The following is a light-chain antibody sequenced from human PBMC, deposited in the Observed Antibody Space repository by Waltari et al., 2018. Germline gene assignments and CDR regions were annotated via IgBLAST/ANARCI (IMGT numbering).Light chain of an antibody. Sequence: EIVLTQSPGTLSLSPGERAPLSCRASHSFSSPLAWYQQKPGQAPRLLIYDASTRATGIPDRFSGSGFGTDLSLTISRLEPEDFAVYYCQKYGTLPATFGQGTTVEIK. CDR1: HSFSSP. V-gene: IGKV3-20*01. CDR3: QKYGTLPAT. J-gene: IGKJ1*01. CDR2: DAS.